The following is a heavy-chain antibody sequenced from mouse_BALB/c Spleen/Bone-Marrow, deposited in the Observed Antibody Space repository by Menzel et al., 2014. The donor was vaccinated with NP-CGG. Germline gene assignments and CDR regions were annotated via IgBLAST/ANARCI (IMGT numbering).Heavy chain of an antibody. CDR1: GFSLTGYG. V-gene: IGHV2-6-7*01. Sequence: VHLVESGPGLVAPSQSLSITCTVSGFSLTGYGVNWVRQPPGKGLEWLGMIWGDGSTDYNSVLKSRLNISKDNSKSQVSLKMNSLQTDDTARYYCARSFTTVVATPFDYWGPGTTLTVSS. CDR2: IWGDGST. CDR3: ARSFTTVVATPFDY. J-gene: IGHJ2*01. D-gene: IGHD1-1*01.